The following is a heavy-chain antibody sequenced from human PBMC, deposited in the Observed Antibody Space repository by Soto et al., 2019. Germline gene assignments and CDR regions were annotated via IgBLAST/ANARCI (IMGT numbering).Heavy chain of an antibody. CDR1: GLTVSSNY. J-gene: IGHJ4*02. D-gene: IGHD3-10*01. CDR3: ARGKDYGAGSYSGY. Sequence: EVQLVESGGGLIQPGGSLRLSCAASGLTVSSNYMSWVRQAPGKGLEWVSVIYSGGSTDYADSVKGRFTISRDNSKNTLYLQMNRLGAEDTAVYYWARGKDYGAGSYSGYWGQGTLVTVS. V-gene: IGHV3-53*01. CDR2: IYSGGST.